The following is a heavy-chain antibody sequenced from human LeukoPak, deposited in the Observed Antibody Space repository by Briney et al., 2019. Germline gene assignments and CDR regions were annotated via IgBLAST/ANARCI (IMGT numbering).Heavy chain of an antibody. D-gene: IGHD5-12*01. CDR3: ARGPRGQRSDY. CDR2: INPGGGDT. J-gene: IGHJ4*02. V-gene: IGHV1-46*02. Sequence: ASVKVSCKASGYTFNTHYIHWVRQAPGQGLEWMGLINPGGGDTTYAQNLQGRVTMTRDTSTSTVYMELSNLISEDTAVYYCARGPRGQRSDYWGQGTLVTVSS. CDR1: GYTFNTHY.